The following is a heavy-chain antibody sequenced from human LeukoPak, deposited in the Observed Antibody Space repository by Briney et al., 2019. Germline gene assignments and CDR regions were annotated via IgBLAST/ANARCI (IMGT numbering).Heavy chain of an antibody. Sequence: ASVKVSCKVSGSSLSELFIHWVRQAPGTGLEWMGGFDPEDGETIYAQKFQGRVTMTEDTSTDTAYMELSSLRSEDTAVYYCATSAYLGAFDIWGQGTMVTVSS. CDR3: ATSAYLGAFDI. V-gene: IGHV1-24*01. CDR2: FDPEDGET. J-gene: IGHJ3*02. D-gene: IGHD2-21*01. CDR1: GSSLSELF.